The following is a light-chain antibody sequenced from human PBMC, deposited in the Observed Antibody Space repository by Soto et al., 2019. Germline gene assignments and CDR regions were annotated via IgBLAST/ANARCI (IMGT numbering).Light chain of an antibody. CDR1: QGISNW. V-gene: IGKV1D-12*01. J-gene: IGKJ3*01. CDR2: GVS. CDR3: QQANSFPVT. Sequence: DIPMTQSPSSVSASVGDRVTITCRASQGISNWLAWYQQKPGKAPSLLIYGVSNLQSAVPSRFSGIGSGTNFPLTISSLQPEDFATYYCQQANSFPVTFGPGTKVDVK.